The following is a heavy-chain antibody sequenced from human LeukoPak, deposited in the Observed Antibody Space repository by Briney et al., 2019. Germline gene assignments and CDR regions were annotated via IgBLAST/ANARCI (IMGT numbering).Heavy chain of an antibody. CDR3: TRGLSRAYYYNGMDV. Sequence: GGSLRLSCTASGYAFAKDAVSWVRQAPGKGLEWVGFIRSKVYAGTAQYAASVKGRFTISRDDSKSIAYLQMNSLKIEDTAVYYCTRGLSRAYYYNGMDVWGQGTTVTVSS. J-gene: IGHJ6*02. D-gene: IGHD2-2*01. CDR1: GYAFAKDA. V-gene: IGHV3-49*04. CDR2: IRSKVYAGTA.